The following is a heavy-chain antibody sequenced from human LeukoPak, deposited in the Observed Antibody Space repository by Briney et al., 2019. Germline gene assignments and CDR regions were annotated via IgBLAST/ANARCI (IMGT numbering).Heavy chain of an antibody. D-gene: IGHD3-22*01. CDR3: ARDRRYYDSSGYYD. J-gene: IGHJ4*02. CDR1: GFTVSYNY. V-gene: IGHV3-53*01. CDR2: IYSGDHT. Sequence: PGGSLRLSCAASGFTVSYNYMSWVRQAPGKGLEWVSVIYSGDHTYYADSVKGRFTISRDNSKNTLYLQMDSLRAEDTAVYYCARDRRYYDSSGYYDWGQGTLVTVSS.